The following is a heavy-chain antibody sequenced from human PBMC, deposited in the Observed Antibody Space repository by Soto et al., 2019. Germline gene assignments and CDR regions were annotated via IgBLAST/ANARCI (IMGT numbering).Heavy chain of an antibody. CDR3: ARCPIGSGSYYNV. J-gene: IGHJ4*02. Sequence: PSETLSLTCTVSGGSISSYYGSWIRQPPGKGLEWIGYIYYSGSTNYNPSLKSRVTISVDTSKNQFSLKLSSVTAADTAVYYCARCPIGSGSYYNVWGQGTLVTVS. D-gene: IGHD3-10*01. V-gene: IGHV4-59*01. CDR2: IYYSGST. CDR1: GGSISSYY.